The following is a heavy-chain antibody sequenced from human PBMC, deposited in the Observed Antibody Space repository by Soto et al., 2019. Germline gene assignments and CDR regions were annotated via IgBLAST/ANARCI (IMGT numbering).Heavy chain of an antibody. J-gene: IGHJ4*02. CDR1: GFTFSSYA. D-gene: IGHD5-18*01. CDR3: ARDQSSGYSNGWPFDY. V-gene: IGHV3-30-3*01. CDR2: ISYDGSNE. Sequence: GGSLRLSCAASGFTFSSYAMHWVRQAPGKGLEWVAVISYDGSNEYNADSVKGRFTISRDNSKNTLYLQMNRLRAEDTAVYYCARDQSSGYSNGWPFDYWGQGTLVTVSS.